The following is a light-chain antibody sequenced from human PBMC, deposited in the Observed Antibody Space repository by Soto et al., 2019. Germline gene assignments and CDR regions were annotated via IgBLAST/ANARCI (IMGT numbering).Light chain of an antibody. V-gene: IGKV3D-15*01. J-gene: IGKJ5*01. CDR2: GAS. CDR1: QNINSD. Sequence: EIVMTQSPATLSVSPGESATLSCRASQNINSDLAWYVQKPGQAPRRVIYGASTWGTDVPPRFTGSGSGTECTLTISGLPSEDFAVYYCQQYNSWPITFGQGTRL. CDR3: QQYNSWPIT.